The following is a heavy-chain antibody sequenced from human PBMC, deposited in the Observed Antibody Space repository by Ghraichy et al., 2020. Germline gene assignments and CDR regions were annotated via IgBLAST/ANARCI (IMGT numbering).Heavy chain of an antibody. CDR3: AKDPVSMVRGVTFNYYYYYGIDV. J-gene: IGHJ6*02. D-gene: IGHD3-10*01. CDR2: LSGATGST. V-gene: IGHV3-23*01. CDR1: GFTFSNYA. Sequence: SCAASGFTFSNYAMYWVRQAPGKGLEWVSTLSGATGSTYYADSVEGRFTISRDNSRNTLYLQMNSLRAEDTAIYYCAKDPVSMVRGVTFNYYYYYGIDVRGQGTTVTVSS.